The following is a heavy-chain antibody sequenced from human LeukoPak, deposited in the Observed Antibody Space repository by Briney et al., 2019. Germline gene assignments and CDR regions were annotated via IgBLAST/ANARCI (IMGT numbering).Heavy chain of an antibody. D-gene: IGHD3-10*01. Sequence: PSETLSLTCTVSGGSISSGDYYWSWIRQPPGKGLEWIGYIYYSGSTYYNPSLKSRVTISVDTSKNQFSLKLSSVTAADTAVYYCARVKGYYGSGSYPRGPYYFDYWGQGTLVTVSS. V-gene: IGHV4-30-4*01. CDR3: ARVKGYYGSGSYPRGPYYFDY. CDR2: IYYSGST. J-gene: IGHJ4*02. CDR1: GGSISSGDYY.